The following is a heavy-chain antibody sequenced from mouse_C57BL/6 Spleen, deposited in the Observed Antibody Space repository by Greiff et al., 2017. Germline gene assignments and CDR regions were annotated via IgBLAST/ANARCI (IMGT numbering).Heavy chain of an antibody. V-gene: IGHV1-7*01. CDR2: INPSSGYT. CDR3: ARSGTDAMDD. J-gene: IGHJ4*01. CDR1: GYTFTSYW. Sequence: QVQLKQSGAELAKPGASVKLSCKASGYTFTSYWMHWVKQRPGQGLEWIGYINPSSGYTKYNQKFKDKATLTADKSSCTAYMQLSSLTYEDSAVYYCARSGTDAMDDWGQGTSVTVSS. D-gene: IGHD4-1*01.